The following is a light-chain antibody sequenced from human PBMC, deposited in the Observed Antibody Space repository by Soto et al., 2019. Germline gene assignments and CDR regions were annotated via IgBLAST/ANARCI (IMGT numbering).Light chain of an antibody. CDR1: QGISSY. CDR3: QQLNSYPYT. J-gene: IGKJ2*01. CDR2: AAS. Sequence: IQLTQSPSSLSASVGDRVTITCRASQGISSYLAWYQQKPGKAPKLLISAASTLQSGVPSRFIGSGSGTDFTLTISSLQSEDFATYYCQQLNSYPYTFGQGTKLEIK. V-gene: IGKV1-9*01.